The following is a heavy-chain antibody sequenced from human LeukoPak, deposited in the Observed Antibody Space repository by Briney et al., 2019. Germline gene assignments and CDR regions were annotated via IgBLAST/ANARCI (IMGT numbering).Heavy chain of an antibody. CDR3: VRRHDY. V-gene: IGHV3-53*01. J-gene: IGHJ4*02. CDR2: IYASGGA. CDR1: GFTFSSYS. Sequence: GGSLRLSCAASGFTFSSYSMNWVRQAPGQGLEWISIIYASGGAYHAESVRGRFSAFRDTSKNTIFLQMNKLTVGDTAMYYCVRRHDYWGQGTLVTVSS.